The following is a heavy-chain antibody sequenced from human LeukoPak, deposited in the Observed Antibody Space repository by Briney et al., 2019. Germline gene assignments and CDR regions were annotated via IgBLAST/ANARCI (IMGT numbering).Heavy chain of an antibody. V-gene: IGHV3-7*01. Sequence: GGSLRLSCAASGFTFSSYWMSWVRQAPRKGLEWVANIKQDGSEKYYVDSVKGRFTISRDNAKNSLYLQMNSPRAEDTAVHYCARDAMIVDDASDIWGQGTMVTVSS. J-gene: IGHJ3*02. CDR2: IKQDGSEK. CDR3: ARDAMIVDDASDI. D-gene: IGHD3-22*01. CDR1: GFTFSSYW.